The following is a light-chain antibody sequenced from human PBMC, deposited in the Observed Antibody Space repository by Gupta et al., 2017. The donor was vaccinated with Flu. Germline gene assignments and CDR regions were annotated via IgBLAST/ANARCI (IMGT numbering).Light chain of an antibody. J-gene: IGKJ2*04. CDR3: EQFHTCPRS. CDR1: QGSSSD. CDR2: SAS. V-gene: IGKV1-9*01. Sequence: DIQLTQSPSFLSASVGDRVTITCRASQGSSSDLAWYQQKPGGAPKILIYSASTLQSGVPSRFSSSRSGTEFCLTISSIQPQEFATYYCEQFHTCPRSFGQGTKLEIK.